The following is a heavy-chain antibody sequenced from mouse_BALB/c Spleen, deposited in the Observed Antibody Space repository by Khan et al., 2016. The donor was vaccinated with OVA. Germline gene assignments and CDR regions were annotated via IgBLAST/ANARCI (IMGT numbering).Heavy chain of an antibody. Sequence: EVELVESGAELVKPGASVKLSCTGSGFNIKDTYMHWMNQRPEQGLEWIGRIDPANGDTKYGPKFQDKATLTADTSSNTAYLQLSSLTSEDTAVYFCATLSDNPFAYWGQGTLVSVS. D-gene: IGHD6-2*01. CDR3: ATLSDNPFAY. V-gene: IGHV14-3*02. CDR2: IDPANGDT. J-gene: IGHJ3*01. CDR1: GFNIKDTY.